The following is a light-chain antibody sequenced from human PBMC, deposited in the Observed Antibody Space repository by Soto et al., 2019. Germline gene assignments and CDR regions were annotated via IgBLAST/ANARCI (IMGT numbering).Light chain of an antibody. CDR3: HQYHNWDRT. CDR1: QTVSSN. Sequence: EIVMTQSPGTLSVSPGERATLSCRASQTVSSNLAWYQQVPGQAPRLVIHGASTKTTGIPARFSGGWSGTAFTLTIRSLQSGDFAVYYGHQYHNWDRTFGQGTEVDLK. V-gene: IGKV3-15*01. J-gene: IGKJ1*01. CDR2: GAS.